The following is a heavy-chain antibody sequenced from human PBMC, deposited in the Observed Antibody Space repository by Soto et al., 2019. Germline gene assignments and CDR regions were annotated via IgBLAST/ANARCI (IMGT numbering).Heavy chain of an antibody. CDR3: AKLRDVWFDP. J-gene: IGHJ5*02. CDR1: GFTFSSYG. Sequence: PGGSLRLSCAASGFTFSSYGMHWVRQAPGKGLEWVAVISYDGSNKYYADSVKGRFTISRDNSKNTLYLQMNSLRAEDTAVYYCAKLRDVWFDPWGQGTLVTVSS. CDR2: ISYDGSNK. V-gene: IGHV3-30*18.